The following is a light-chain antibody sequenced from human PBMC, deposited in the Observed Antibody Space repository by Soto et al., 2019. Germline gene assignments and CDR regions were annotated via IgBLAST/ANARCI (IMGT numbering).Light chain of an antibody. CDR3: QQYDNSPLT. CDR2: GAS. CDR1: QSVISSY. Sequence: DIVLAQSPGTLSLSPGERAALSCRASQSVISSYLAWYQQKPGQAPRLLIYGASNRATGIPDRFSGSGSGTDFTLTISRLEPEDFAVYYCQQYDNSPLTFGGGTKVDIK. V-gene: IGKV3-20*01. J-gene: IGKJ4*01.